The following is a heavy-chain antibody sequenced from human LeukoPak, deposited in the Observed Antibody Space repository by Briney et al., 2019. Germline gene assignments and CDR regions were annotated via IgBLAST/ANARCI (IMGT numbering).Heavy chain of an antibody. CDR2: INWNGGRT. Sequence: GGSLSLSCAASGFTFDDYGMSWVRQAPGKGLKWVSGINWNGGRTGYADPVKGRFTISRDNAKNSLYLQMNSLRAEDTALYYCARGKSDYYYYMDVWGKGTTVTVSS. CDR1: GFTFDDYG. CDR3: ARGKSDYYYYMDV. J-gene: IGHJ6*03. V-gene: IGHV3-20*04.